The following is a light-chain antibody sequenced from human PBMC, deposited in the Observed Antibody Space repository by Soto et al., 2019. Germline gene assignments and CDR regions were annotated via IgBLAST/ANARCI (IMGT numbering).Light chain of an antibody. CDR2: TSS. CDR1: QSVAKY. Sequence: DIQITQSPSSLSASVGDRFTITCRATQSVAKYVNWYQQKPGQAPNLLIYTSSNLQSGVPSRFTGSGFATDFTLTISSLQPEDFATYYCQQSYNTPLTFGGGTKVDIK. CDR3: QQSYNTPLT. V-gene: IGKV1-39*01. J-gene: IGKJ4*01.